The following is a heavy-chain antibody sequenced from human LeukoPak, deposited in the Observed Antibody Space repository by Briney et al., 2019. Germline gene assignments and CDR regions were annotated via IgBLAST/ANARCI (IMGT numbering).Heavy chain of an antibody. J-gene: IGHJ4*02. CDR3: ARDGLDVDIPDY. CDR1: GFTFSSYS. V-gene: IGHV3-21*01. CDR2: ISSSSSYI. D-gene: IGHD5-12*01. Sequence: GGSLRLSCAASGFTFSSYSMNWVRQAPGKGLEWVSSISSSSSYIYYAGSVKGRFTISRDNAKNSLYLQMNSLRAEDTAVYYCARDGLDVDIPDYWGQGTLVTVSS.